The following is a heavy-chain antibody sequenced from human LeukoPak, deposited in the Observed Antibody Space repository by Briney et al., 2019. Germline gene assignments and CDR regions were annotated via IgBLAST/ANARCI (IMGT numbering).Heavy chain of an antibody. Sequence: GGSLRLSCAASGFTFSSYSMVWVRQAPGKGLEWVSSISSGSSYIYCADSVKGRFTISRDNAKNSLFLQMYSLRAGDTAVYYCARELSEGTVNDYWGQGTLVTVSS. V-gene: IGHV3-21*01. CDR1: GFTFSSYS. CDR3: ARELSEGTVNDY. CDR2: ISSGSSYI. D-gene: IGHD4-17*01. J-gene: IGHJ4*02.